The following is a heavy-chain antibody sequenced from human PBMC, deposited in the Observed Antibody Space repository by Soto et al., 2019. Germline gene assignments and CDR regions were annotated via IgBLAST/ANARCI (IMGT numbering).Heavy chain of an antibody. CDR1: GGTFSSYT. V-gene: IGHV1-69*04. D-gene: IGHD2-15*01. J-gene: IGHJ4*02. CDR2: IIPILGIA. Sequence: GASVKVSCKASGGTFSSYTISWVRQAPGQGLEWMGRIIPILGIANYAQKFQGRVTITADKSTSTAYMELSSLRSEDTAAYYCARDSRDIVVVADHAYTDYWCQGTLVTVSS. CDR3: ARDSRDIVVVADHAYTDY.